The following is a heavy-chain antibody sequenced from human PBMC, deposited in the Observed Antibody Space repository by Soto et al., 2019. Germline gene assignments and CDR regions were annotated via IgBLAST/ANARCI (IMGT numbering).Heavy chain of an antibody. V-gene: IGHV3-23*01. Sequence: GGSLRLSCTASGFTFGDFAMNWVRQAPGTGLEWVSGISGSGGSTFYADSVKGRFTISRDNSKNTLYLEMKSLRDEDTALYYCAKGRQYRFQHVAFDIWGPGTTVTVSS. D-gene: IGHD6-6*01. CDR3: AKGRQYRFQHVAFDI. CDR2: ISGSGGST. CDR1: GFTFGDFA. J-gene: IGHJ3*02.